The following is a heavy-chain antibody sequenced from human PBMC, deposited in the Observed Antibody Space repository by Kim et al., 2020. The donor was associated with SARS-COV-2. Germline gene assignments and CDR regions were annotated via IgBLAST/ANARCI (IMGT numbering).Heavy chain of an antibody. CDR2: IIPIFGTA. V-gene: IGHV1-69*13. Sequence: SVKVSCKASGGTFSSYAISWVRQAPGQGLEWMGGIIPIFGTANYAQKFQGRVTITADESTSTAYMELSSLRSEDTAVYYCARALDIVATMEDWGQGTLVTVSS. CDR1: GGTFSSYA. CDR3: ARALDIVATMED. D-gene: IGHD5-12*01. J-gene: IGHJ4*02.